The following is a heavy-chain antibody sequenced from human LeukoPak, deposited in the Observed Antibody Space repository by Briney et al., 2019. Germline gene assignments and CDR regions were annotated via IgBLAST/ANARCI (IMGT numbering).Heavy chain of an antibody. J-gene: IGHJ4*02. CDR1: GFTVSSNH. CDR2: FYSGGDT. V-gene: IGHV3-53*05. CDR3: AKAGRWYSGYDFLDY. Sequence: GGSLRLSCAVSGFTVSSNHMSWVRQAPGKGLEWVSVFYSGGDTHYADSVKGRFTISRDNSRSTLYLQMNSLRAEDTAVYYCAKAGRWYSGYDFLDYWGQGTLVTVSS. D-gene: IGHD5-12*01.